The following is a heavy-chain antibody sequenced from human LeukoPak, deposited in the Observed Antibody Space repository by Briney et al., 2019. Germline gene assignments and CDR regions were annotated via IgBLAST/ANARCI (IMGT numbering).Heavy chain of an antibody. Sequence: GGSLRLSCAASGFTFSSYWMNWARQAPGKGLEWVASINHNGNVNYYVDSVKGRFTISRDNAKNSLYLQMSNLRAEDTAVYYCARDGGSIAAGDYYYGMDVWGQGTTVTVSS. J-gene: IGHJ6*02. CDR3: ARDGGSIAAGDYYYGMDV. V-gene: IGHV3-7*01. CDR1: GFTFSSYW. D-gene: IGHD6-6*01. CDR2: INHNGNVN.